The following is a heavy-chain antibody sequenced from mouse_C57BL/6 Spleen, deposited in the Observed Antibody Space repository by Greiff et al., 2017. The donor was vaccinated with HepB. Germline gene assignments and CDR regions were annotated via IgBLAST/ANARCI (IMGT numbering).Heavy chain of an antibody. D-gene: IGHD2-3*01. CDR3: ALAPIYDGYYYYAMDY. V-gene: IGHV1-26*01. CDR1: GYTFTDYY. CDR2: INPNNGGT. Sequence: VQLKHSGPELVKPGASVKISCKASGYTFTDYYMNWVKQSHGKSLEWIGDINPNNGGTSYNQKFKGKATLTVDKSSSTAYMELRSLTSEDSAVYYCALAPIYDGYYYYAMDYWGQGTSVTVSS. J-gene: IGHJ4*01.